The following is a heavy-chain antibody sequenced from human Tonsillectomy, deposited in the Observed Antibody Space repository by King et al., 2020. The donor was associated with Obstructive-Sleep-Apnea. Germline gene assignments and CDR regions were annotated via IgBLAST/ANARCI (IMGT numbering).Heavy chain of an antibody. V-gene: IGHV3-21*01. Sequence: VQLVESGGGLVKPGGSLRLSCAASGFTFRTYSMNWLRQAPGKGLEWVSSISASSSYIYYADSVKGRFTISRDNAKDSLYLQMNSLRTEDTAVYYCASPLFSVSAARGYWGQGTLVTVSS. J-gene: IGHJ4*02. CDR1: GFTFRTYS. CDR3: ASPLFSVSAARGY. CDR2: ISASSSYI. D-gene: IGHD6-13*01.